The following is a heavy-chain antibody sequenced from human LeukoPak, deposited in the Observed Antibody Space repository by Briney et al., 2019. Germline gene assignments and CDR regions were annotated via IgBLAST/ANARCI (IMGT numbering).Heavy chain of an antibody. CDR3: ARHDRGIVGALSAFDI. CDR1: GYSFTSYW. CDR2: IYPGDSDT. D-gene: IGHD1-26*01. Sequence: GESLKISCKGSGYSFTSYWIGWVRQMPGKGLEWMGIIYPGDSDTRYSPSFQGQVTISADKSISTAYLQWSSLKASDTAMYYCARHDRGIVGALSAFDIWGQGTMVTVSS. J-gene: IGHJ3*02. V-gene: IGHV5-51*01.